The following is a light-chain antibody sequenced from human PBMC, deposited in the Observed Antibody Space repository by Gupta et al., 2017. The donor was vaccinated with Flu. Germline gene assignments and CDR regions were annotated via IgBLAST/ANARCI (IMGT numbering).Light chain of an antibody. V-gene: IGKV4-1*01. J-gene: IGKJ1*01. Sequence: DIVMTQSPDSLAVSLGERATINCKSSQSVLYSSNNKNYLAWYQQKPGQPPKLLIYWAATRASGGPDRCSGSGSGTDVTLTISSLEAEDVAVYYCQKYYRTPLTFGQETKVEIK. CDR3: QKYYRTPLT. CDR2: WAA. CDR1: QSVLYSSNNKNY.